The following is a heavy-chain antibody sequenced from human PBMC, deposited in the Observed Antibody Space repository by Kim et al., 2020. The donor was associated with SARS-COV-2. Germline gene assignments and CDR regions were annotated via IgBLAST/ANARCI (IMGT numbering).Heavy chain of an antibody. CDR3: ARGYAFDI. V-gene: IGHV6-1*01. Sequence: KRYNVYSPSVKSRITISPDTSKNHFSLQLNSVSPEDTAVYYCARGYAFDIWGPGTLVTVSS. J-gene: IGHJ3*02. CDR2: KRYN.